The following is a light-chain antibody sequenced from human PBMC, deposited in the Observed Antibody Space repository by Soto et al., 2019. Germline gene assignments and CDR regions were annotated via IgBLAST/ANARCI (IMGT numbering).Light chain of an antibody. J-gene: IGKJ2*01. CDR2: AAS. CDR3: QQYNNWPPYT. V-gene: IGKV3-15*01. Sequence: EIVVTQSPATLSVSPGERATLSCRASQSVSYNLAWYQQKPGQAPSLLIYAASTRATGIPARFSGSGSGTEFTLTISSLQSEDFAVYYCQQYNNWPPYTFGQGTKLEIK. CDR1: QSVSYN.